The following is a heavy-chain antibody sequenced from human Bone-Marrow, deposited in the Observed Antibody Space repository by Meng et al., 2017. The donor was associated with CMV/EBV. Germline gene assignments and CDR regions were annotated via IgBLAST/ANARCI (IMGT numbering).Heavy chain of an antibody. CDR2: LWYDGRNK. J-gene: IGHJ6*01. V-gene: IGHV3-33*06. CDR3: AKDLVGCSSSGCYSGAYYHYGVDV. Sequence: GESLKISCAASGFNLSTFGMHWVRQAPGKGLEWVALLWYDGRNKYYADSVKGRFTISRDNSKNTLYLEMNSLRDDDTAVYYCAKDLVGCSSSGCYSGAYYHYGVDVWGQGTTVTVSS. CDR1: GFNLSTFG. D-gene: IGHD2-2*01.